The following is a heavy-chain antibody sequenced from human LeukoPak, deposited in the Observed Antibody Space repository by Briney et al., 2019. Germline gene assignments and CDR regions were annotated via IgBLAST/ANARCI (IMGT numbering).Heavy chain of an antibody. J-gene: IGHJ3*02. Sequence: PGGSPRLSCAAPGFTVSSNYMSWVRQAPGKGVEWVSVIFCGGSTYYADSVKGRFTISRDNSKNTLYLQMNSLRAEDTAVYYCARDQQSGVDTAMATYPYDAFDIWGQGTMVTVSS. CDR1: GFTVSSNY. D-gene: IGHD5-18*01. V-gene: IGHV3-66*01. CDR3: ARDQQSGVDTAMATYPYDAFDI. CDR2: IFCGGST.